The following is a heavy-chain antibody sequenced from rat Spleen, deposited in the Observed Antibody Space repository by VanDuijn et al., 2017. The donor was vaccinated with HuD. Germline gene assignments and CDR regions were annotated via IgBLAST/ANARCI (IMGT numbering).Heavy chain of an antibody. CDR3: TRTYGGYTSHWFAY. V-gene: IGHV2-13*01. Sequence: VQLVESGGGLVQPGTSMKLSCAASGFTFSDYYMAWVRQPPGKGLEWMGVIWGNGNTNYTSALKSRLSISRDTSKSQVFLKMNSLQTEDTATYFCTRTYGGYTSHWFAYWGQGTLVTVSS. CDR1: GFTFSDYY. J-gene: IGHJ3*01. CDR2: IWGNGNT. D-gene: IGHD1-11*01.